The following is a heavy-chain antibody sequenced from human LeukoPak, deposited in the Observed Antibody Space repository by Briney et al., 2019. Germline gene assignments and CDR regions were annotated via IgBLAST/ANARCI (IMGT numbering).Heavy chain of an antibody. Sequence: PSETLSLTCTVSGGSISSYYWGWIRQPPGKGLEWIGSIYYSGITNYNPSLKSRVTISVDTSKNQFSLRLSSVTAADTAVYYCARQAYWGKGDYWGQGTLVTVSS. CDR2: IYYSGIT. CDR1: GGSISSYY. CDR3: ARQAYWGKGDY. J-gene: IGHJ4*02. D-gene: IGHD7-27*01. V-gene: IGHV4-39*01.